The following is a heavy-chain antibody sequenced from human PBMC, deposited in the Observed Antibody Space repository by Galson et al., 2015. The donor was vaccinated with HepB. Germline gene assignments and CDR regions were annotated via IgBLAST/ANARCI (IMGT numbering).Heavy chain of an antibody. Sequence: SLRLSCAASGFGLPSFAMNWVRQAPGKGLEWVSFTSASGDYKHYADFLEGRFTTSRDNAKSFFYLQMKDVSPDDAAVYFCARALQYCSGGSCYPGQFDHWGQGTPVTVSS. CDR3: ARALQYCSGGSCYPGQFDH. CDR1: GFGLPSFA. V-gene: IGHV3-48*03. D-gene: IGHD2-15*01. CDR2: TSASGDYK. J-gene: IGHJ4*02.